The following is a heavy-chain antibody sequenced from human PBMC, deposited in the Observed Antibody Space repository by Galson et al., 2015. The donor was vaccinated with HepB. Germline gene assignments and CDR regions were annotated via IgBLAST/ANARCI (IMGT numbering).Heavy chain of an antibody. D-gene: IGHD4-11*01. J-gene: IGHJ6*02. CDR3: ARDGAGADMTTVTTFYYYYGMDV. Sequence: SLRLSCAASGFTFSSYAMHWVRQAPGKGLEWVAVISYDGSNKYYADSVKGRFTISRDNSKNTLYLQMNSLRAEDTAVYYCARDGAGADMTTVTTFYYYYGMDVWGQGTTVTVS. CDR1: GFTFSSYA. V-gene: IGHV3-30-3*01. CDR2: ISYDGSNK.